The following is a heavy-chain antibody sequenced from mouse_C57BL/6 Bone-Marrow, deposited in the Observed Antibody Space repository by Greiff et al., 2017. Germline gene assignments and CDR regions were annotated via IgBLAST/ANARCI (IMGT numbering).Heavy chain of an antibody. CDR1: GFSLTSYG. CDR2: IWSGGST. J-gene: IGHJ3*01. Sequence: VKLQESGPGLVQPSQSLSITCTVSGFSLTSYGVHWVRQSPGKGLEWLGVIWSGGSTDYNAAFISRLSISKDNSKSQVFFKMNSLQADDTAIYYCASDYYGSSPWFAYWGQGTLVTVSA. V-gene: IGHV2-2*01. D-gene: IGHD1-1*01. CDR3: ASDYYGSSPWFAY.